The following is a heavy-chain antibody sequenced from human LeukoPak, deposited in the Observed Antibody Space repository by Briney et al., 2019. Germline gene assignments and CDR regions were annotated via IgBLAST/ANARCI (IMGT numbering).Heavy chain of an antibody. Sequence: PGGSLRLSCAASGFVFSASHMSWVRKAPGKGLEWVATIKPDGSDKYHVDSVSGRFTISRDNTNDSLFLQINSLRVDDTAVYYCVRGGTYWTVSWGQGTLVNVS. V-gene: IGHV3-7*01. CDR2: IKPDGSDK. CDR3: VRGGTYWTVS. J-gene: IGHJ5*01. CDR1: GFVFSASH.